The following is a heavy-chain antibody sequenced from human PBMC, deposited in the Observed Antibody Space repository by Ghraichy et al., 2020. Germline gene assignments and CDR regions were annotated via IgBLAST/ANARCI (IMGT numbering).Heavy chain of an antibody. Sequence: SETLSLNCTVSGGSISSYYWRWIRQPPGKGLEWIGYIYTSGSTNYNPSLKSRVTISVDTSKNQFSLKLSSVTAADTAVYYCARQGGSYWGDAFDIWGQGTMVTVSS. D-gene: IGHD1-26*01. V-gene: IGHV4-4*09. CDR3: ARQGGSYWGDAFDI. CDR1: GGSISSYY. CDR2: IYTSGST. J-gene: IGHJ3*02.